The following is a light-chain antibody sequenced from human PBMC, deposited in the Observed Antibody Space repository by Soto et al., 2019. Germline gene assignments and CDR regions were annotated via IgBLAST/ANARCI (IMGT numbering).Light chain of an antibody. J-gene: IGLJ3*02. CDR1: SSDVGGYDY. V-gene: IGLV2-14*01. CDR2: EVS. CDR3: SAYTSSSSGV. Sequence: QSALTQPASVSGSPGQSITISCTGTSSDVGGYDYVSWYQQHPGKAPKLMIYEVSNRPSGVSNRFSGSKSANTASLTISGLQADDEADYYCSAYTSSSSGVFGGGTKLTVL.